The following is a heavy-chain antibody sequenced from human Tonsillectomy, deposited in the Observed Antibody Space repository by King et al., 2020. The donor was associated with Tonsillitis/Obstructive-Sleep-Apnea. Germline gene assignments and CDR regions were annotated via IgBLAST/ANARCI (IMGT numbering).Heavy chain of an antibody. CDR3: AKRPSGGWYFLI. V-gene: IGHV3-23*04. J-gene: IGHJ3*02. CDR2: ISGSGGGT. CDR1: GFTFSSYA. Sequence: VQLVESGGGLVQPGGSLRLSCAASGFTFSSYAMSWVRQAPGKGLQWVSGISGSGGGTYYADSMKGRFTISRDNSQNTLYLQMNSLRAEDTAVYYCAKRPSGGWYFLIWGQGTMVTVSS. D-gene: IGHD6-19*01.